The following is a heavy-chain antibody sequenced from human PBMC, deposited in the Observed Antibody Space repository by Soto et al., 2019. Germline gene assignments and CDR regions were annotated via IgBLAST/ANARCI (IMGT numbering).Heavy chain of an antibody. V-gene: IGHV3-30-3*01. J-gene: IGHJ6*02. CDR1: GFTFSSYA. CDR3: ARDSSGWAYYYYYGMDV. D-gene: IGHD6-19*01. CDR2: ISYDGSNK. Sequence: GSLRLSCAASGFTFSSYAMHWVRQAPGKGLEWVVVISYDGSNKYYEDSVKGRFTISRDNSKNTLYLQMNSLRAEDTAVYYCARDSSGWAYYYYYGMDVWGQGTTVTVSS.